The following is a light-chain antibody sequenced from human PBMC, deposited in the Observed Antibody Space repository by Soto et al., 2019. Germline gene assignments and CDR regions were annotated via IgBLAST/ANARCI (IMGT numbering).Light chain of an antibody. V-gene: IGLV2-14*01. CDR2: EVS. CDR1: SSDVGGYDY. CDR3: SSYSTSTDYL. J-gene: IGLJ1*01. Sequence: QSALTQPASVSGSPGQSITISCTGTSSDVGGYDYVSWYQLHPGKAPKLMVFEVSNRPSGVSYRFSGSKSGNTASLTISGLQAEDEADYFCSSYSTSTDYLLGNGTKVTVL.